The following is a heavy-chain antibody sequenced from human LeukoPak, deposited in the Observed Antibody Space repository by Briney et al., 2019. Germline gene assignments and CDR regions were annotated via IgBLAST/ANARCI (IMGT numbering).Heavy chain of an antibody. CDR1: GGSISSSCSY. V-gene: IGHV4-39*01. CDR3: ARHGRVVGVGPTTLDY. J-gene: IGHJ4*02. D-gene: IGHD1-26*01. Sequence: SETLSLTCTVSGGSISSSCSYWGWIRQPPGKGLEWIVSMYYSGGTYYNPSLKSRVTISVDTSKNQFSLKLSSVTAADTAVYYCARHGRVVGVGPTTLDYWGQGTLVTVSS. CDR2: MYYSGGT.